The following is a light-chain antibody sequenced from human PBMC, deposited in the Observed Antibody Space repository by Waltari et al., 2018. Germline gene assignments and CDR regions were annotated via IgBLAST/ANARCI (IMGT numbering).Light chain of an antibody. Sequence: EIVMTQSPATLSVSPGERATLPGRASQSISSNLAWYQNRPGQAPRPLIYDASTRATGIPARFSGSGSGTEFTLTISSLQSEDFALYYCQQYNNWPQTFGQGTKVEIE. J-gene: IGKJ1*01. CDR3: QQYNNWPQT. CDR1: QSISSN. CDR2: DAS. V-gene: IGKV3-15*01.